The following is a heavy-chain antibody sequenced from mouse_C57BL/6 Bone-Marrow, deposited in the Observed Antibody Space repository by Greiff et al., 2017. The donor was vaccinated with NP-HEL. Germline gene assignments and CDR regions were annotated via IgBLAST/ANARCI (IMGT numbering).Heavy chain of an antibody. Sequence: EVMLVESGGGLVQPKGSLKLSCAASGFSFNTYAMNWVRQAPGKGLEWVARIRSKSNNYATYYAESLNDRFTISRDDSESMLYLQMNNLKTVNTAMYYGVRQGYDSYYLDNWGQGTTLTVSS. CDR3: VRQGYDSYYLDN. V-gene: IGHV10-1*01. D-gene: IGHD2-3*01. CDR2: IRSKSNNYAT. CDR1: GFSFNTYA. J-gene: IGHJ2*01.